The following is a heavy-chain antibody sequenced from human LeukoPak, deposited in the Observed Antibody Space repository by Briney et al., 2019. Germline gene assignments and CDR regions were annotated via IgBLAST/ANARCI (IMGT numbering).Heavy chain of an antibody. CDR3: ARRAVNYLGDYYYMDV. Sequence: SVKVTCKASGGTFSSYTISWVRQAPGQGLEWMGRIIPILGIANYAQKFQGRVTITADKSTSTAYMELSSLRSEDTAVYYCARRAVNYLGDYYYMDVWGKGTTVTVSS. J-gene: IGHJ6*03. D-gene: IGHD1-7*01. V-gene: IGHV1-69*02. CDR1: GGTFSSYT. CDR2: IIPILGIA.